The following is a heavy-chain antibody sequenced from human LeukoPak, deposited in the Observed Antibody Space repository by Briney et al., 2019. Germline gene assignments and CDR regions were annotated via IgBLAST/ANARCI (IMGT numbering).Heavy chain of an antibody. D-gene: IGHD5-12*01. CDR3: EIRKSGNAIDY. CDR1: GFAVCSNY. J-gene: IGHJ4*02. V-gene: IGHV3-66*01. Sequence: GVSVRLSCSASGFAVCSNYMMWVRQAPGKGLEGVGVIYSGGSTNYADSVKGIFTISRDNFKNTLYLLMNSLRAEDTAVYYCEIRKSGNAIDYWGQGTLVTVSS. CDR2: IYSGGST.